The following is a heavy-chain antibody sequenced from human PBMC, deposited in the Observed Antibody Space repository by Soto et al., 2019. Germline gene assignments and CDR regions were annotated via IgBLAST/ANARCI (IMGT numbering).Heavy chain of an antibody. D-gene: IGHD1-1*01. J-gene: IGHJ3*02. Sequence: PGGSLRLSCAASGFTFSNYAMNWVRQAPGKGLEWVSTITSSGSSTFYADSVKGRFTVSRDNSKNTLYLQMNSLRAEDTALYYCAKGGPTIADAFNIWGPGTMVTVSS. CDR2: ITSSGSST. V-gene: IGHV3-23*05. CDR1: GFTFSNYA. CDR3: AKGGPTIADAFNI.